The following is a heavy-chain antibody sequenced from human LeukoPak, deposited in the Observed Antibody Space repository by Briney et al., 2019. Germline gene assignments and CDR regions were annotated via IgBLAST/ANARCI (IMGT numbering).Heavy chain of an antibody. V-gene: IGHV4-4*07. CDR3: ARDQYLYDSSGYYYLFDY. D-gene: IGHD3-22*01. Sequence: SETLSLTCTVSGGSISSYYWSWIRQPAGKGLEWIGRIYTSGSTNYNPSLKSRVTMSVDTSKNQFSLKLSSVTAADTAVYYCARDQYLYDSSGYYYLFDYWGQGTLVTVSS. J-gene: IGHJ4*02. CDR1: GGSISSYY. CDR2: IYTSGST.